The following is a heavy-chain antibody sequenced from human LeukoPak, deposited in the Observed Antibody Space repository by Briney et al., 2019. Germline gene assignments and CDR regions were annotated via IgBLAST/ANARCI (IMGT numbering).Heavy chain of an antibody. J-gene: IGHJ4*02. CDR1: GGSISSGGYY. CDR2: IFTSGNT. V-gene: IGHV4-61*02. Sequence: SQTLSLTCTVSGGSISSGGYYWSWIRQPVGKGLEWIGRIFTSGNTKYNPSFQSRVTMSVDTSRKQISLKMTSVTAADTAVYYCARDLGDGYSSGYFDYWGQGTLVTVSS. D-gene: IGHD5-24*01. CDR3: ARDLGDGYSSGYFDY.